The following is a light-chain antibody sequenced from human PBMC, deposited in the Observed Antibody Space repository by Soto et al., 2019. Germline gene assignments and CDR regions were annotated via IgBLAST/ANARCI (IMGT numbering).Light chain of an antibody. CDR3: QQYNKWPLT. J-gene: IGKJ4*01. V-gene: IGKV3-15*01. CDR2: DTS. Sequence: TQSPGTLSLSPGESATLSCRASQTVSITYLTWYQQKPGQAPRLLIYDTSTRASGIPPRFSGGGSGTDFSLTISSLQSEDFAVYYCQQYNKWPLTFGGGTKVDIK. CDR1: QTVSITY.